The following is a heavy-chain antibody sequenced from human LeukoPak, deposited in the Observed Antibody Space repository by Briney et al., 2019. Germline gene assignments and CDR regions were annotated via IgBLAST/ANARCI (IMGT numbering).Heavy chain of an antibody. CDR3: ARVEDSGYDYRGRFDP. D-gene: IGHD5-12*01. CDR1: GGSISTYY. V-gene: IGHV4-59*12. CDR2: IYYTGST. J-gene: IGHJ5*02. Sequence: SETLSLTCTVSGGSISTYYWSWIWQPPGKGLEWIGYIYYTGSTNYNPSLKSRVTISVDTSKNQFSLKLSSVTAADTAVYYCARVEDSGYDYRGRFDPWGQGTLVTVSS.